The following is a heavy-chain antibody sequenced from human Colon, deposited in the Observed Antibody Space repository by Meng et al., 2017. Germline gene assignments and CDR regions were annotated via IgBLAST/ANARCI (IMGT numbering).Heavy chain of an antibody. D-gene: IGHD1/OR15-1a*01. CDR3: GTTDINYCPIHY. CDR2: IAHTGRT. V-gene: IGHV4-4*02. CDR1: GVSISTTNW. J-gene: IGHJ4*02. Sequence: QMLLRESGPGLVKPSGTLSLTCAVSGVSISTTNWWNWFRQSPGKGLEWIGEIAHTGRTNYNRSLKSRVTVTMDTSKNHFSLNVTSVTAADTAVYYCGTTDINYCPIHYWGQGTLVTVSS.